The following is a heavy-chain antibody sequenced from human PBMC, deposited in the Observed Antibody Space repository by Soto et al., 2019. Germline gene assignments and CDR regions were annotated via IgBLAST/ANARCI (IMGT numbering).Heavy chain of an antibody. CDR3: ARDGRKSKLTYYDFWSGYSRDYNWFDP. CDR1: GGTFSSYA. CDR2: IIPIFGTA. D-gene: IGHD3-3*01. V-gene: IGHV1-69*06. J-gene: IGHJ5*02. Sequence: SVKVSCKASGGTFSSYAISWVRQAPGQGLEWMGGIIPIFGTANYAQKFQGRVTITADKSTSTAYMELSSLRSEDTAVYNCARDGRKSKLTYYDFWSGYSRDYNWFDPWGQGTLVTVSS.